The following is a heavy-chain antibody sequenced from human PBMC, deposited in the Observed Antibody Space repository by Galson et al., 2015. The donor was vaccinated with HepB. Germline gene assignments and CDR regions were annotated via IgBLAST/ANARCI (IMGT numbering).Heavy chain of an antibody. D-gene: IGHD1-1*01. CDR2: ISVSGGSR. J-gene: IGHJ4*02. Sequence: SLRLSCAASGFTFSSLGMTWVRQAPGKGLECVSAISVSGGSRDYADSVKGRFTTSRDNSKNMLYLQMNNLRVEDTAVYYCAKGTTNIDYWGQGTLVTVSS. V-gene: IGHV3-23*01. CDR1: GFTFSSLG. CDR3: AKGTTNIDY.